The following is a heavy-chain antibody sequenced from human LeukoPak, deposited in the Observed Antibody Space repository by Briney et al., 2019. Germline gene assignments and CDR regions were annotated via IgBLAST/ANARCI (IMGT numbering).Heavy chain of an antibody. CDR3: VRDGHATTPFDY. V-gene: IGHV3-74*01. CDR2: FTADGSNT. Sequence: TGGSLRLSCAASGFTLSNYWMHWVRQAPGKGLVWFSRFTADGSNTAYADSVKGRFTISSDNAKNTLYLQMNSLRAEDTAVYYCVRDGHATTPFDYWGQGTLVTVSS. D-gene: IGHD1-7*01. CDR1: GFTLSNYW. J-gene: IGHJ4*02.